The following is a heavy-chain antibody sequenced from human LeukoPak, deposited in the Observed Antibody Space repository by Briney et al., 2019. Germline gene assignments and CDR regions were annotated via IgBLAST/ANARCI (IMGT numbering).Heavy chain of an antibody. CDR3: TSGVGTLDY. CDR1: GFTFINAW. J-gene: IGHJ4*02. V-gene: IGHV3-15*01. D-gene: IGHD1-14*01. CDR2: IQSTTNGGTP. Sequence: GGSLRLSCAASGFTFINAWMTWVRQAPGKGLEWVGRIQSTTNGGTPDYATPVKGRFTISRDDSKNTLYLQMNSLKTEDTAVCYCTSGVGTLDYWGQGALVTVSS.